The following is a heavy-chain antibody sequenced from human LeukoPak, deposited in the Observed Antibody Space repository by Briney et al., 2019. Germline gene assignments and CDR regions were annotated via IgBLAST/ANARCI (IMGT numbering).Heavy chain of an antibody. CDR2: ISAYNGNT. J-gene: IGHJ3*02. D-gene: IGHD3-10*01. Sequence: GASVKVSCKASGYTFTSYGIGWVRQAPGQGLEWMGWISAYNGNTNYAQKLQGRVTMTTDTSTSTAYMELRSLRSDDTAVYYCARSGAPNYGSGSYYNDDHDAFDIWGQGTMVTVSS. CDR3: ARSGAPNYGSGSYYNDDHDAFDI. CDR1: GYTFTSYG. V-gene: IGHV1-18*01.